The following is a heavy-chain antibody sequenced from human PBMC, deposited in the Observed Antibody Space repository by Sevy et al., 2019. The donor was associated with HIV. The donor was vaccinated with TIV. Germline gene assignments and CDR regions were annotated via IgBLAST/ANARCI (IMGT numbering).Heavy chain of an antibody. Sequence: SGPTLINPTQTLTLTCAFSGFSLPTTGGGVGWIRHPPGKALEWLALIYWNDEKRYSPSLMSRLTITKDTSKNQVVFTLTNMDPVDTATYYCAHRDPNNVFHFRGQGTLVTVSS. CDR1: GFSLPTTGGG. J-gene: IGHJ4*02. CDR3: AHRDPNNVFHF. CDR2: IYWNDEK. V-gene: IGHV2-5*01.